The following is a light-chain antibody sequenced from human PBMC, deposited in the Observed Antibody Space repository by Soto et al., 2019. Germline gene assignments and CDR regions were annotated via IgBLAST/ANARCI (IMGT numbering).Light chain of an antibody. V-gene: IGKV3-11*01. J-gene: IGKJ4*01. Sequence: EIVLTQSPGTLSLSPGERATLSCRASQSVSSYLAWFQQKPGQAPRLLIYDASSRATGIQARFSGSGSGTDFTLTIRSLEPEDFAVYYCQQRSSWPLTFGGGTKVDIK. CDR3: QQRSSWPLT. CDR1: QSVSSY. CDR2: DAS.